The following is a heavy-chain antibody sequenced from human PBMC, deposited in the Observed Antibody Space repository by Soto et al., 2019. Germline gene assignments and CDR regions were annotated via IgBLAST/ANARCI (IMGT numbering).Heavy chain of an antibody. CDR2: IYHSGST. Sequence: SETLSLTCAVSSGSISSSNWWSWVRQPPGKGLEWIGEIYHSGSTNYNPSLKSRVTISVDKSKNQFSLKLSSVTAADTAVYYCARDRNYGDWTDAFDIWGQGTMVTVSS. D-gene: IGHD4-17*01. CDR1: SGSISSSNW. CDR3: ARDRNYGDWTDAFDI. J-gene: IGHJ3*02. V-gene: IGHV4-4*02.